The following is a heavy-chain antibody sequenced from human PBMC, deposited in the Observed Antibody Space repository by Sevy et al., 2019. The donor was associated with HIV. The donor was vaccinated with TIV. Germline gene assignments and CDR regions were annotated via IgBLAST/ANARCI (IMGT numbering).Heavy chain of an antibody. CDR1: GYTFTSYD. CDR3: ARGYYYDGNWDDAFDI. V-gene: IGHV1-8*01. J-gene: IGHJ3*02. Sequence: ASVKVSCKASGYTFTSYDINWVRQATGQGLEWMGWMNPNSGGRGYAQKFQGRVTMTRDTSISTAYMELSSLRSEDTAVYYCARGYYYDGNWDDAFDIWGQGTMVTVSS. CDR2: MNPNSGGR. D-gene: IGHD3-22*01.